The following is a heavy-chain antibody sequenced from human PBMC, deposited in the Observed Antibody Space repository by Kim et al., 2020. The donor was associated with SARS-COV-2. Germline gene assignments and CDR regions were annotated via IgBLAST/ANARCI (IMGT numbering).Heavy chain of an antibody. Sequence: YSGGNTNYGHSVQRRFTISRDNSKNTLYLQMNSLRAEDTAVYYGARLADQWGQGTLVTVSS. D-gene: IGHD2-2*01. V-gene: IGHV3-53*01. J-gene: IGHJ4*02. CDR2: YSGGNT. CDR3: ARLADQ.